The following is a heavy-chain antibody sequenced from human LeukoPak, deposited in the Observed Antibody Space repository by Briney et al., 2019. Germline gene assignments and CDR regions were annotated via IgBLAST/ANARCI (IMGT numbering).Heavy chain of an antibody. Sequence: PSETLLLTFWVPRGRILHYQCTTIRQPPGKGLEWIGYLYYSGSTSYNPSLKSRVTISVDTSKKQFSLKLSSVTAADTAVYYCARAGGSYTFDYWGQGTLVTVFS. V-gene: IGHV4-59*01. J-gene: IGHJ4*02. CDR2: LYYSGST. CDR1: RGRILHYQ. CDR3: ARAGGSYTFDY. D-gene: IGHD1-26*01.